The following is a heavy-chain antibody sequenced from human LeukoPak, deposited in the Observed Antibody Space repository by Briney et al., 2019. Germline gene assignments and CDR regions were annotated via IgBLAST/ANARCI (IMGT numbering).Heavy chain of an antibody. CDR2: INSDGTST. CDR3: ASLGADLEWLLQDHYYYGMDV. V-gene: IGHV3-74*01. CDR1: GFTFSSYW. Sequence: TGGSLRLSCAASGFTFSSYWMHWVRQAPGKGLVWVSRINSDGTSTSYADSVKGRFTISRDNAKNTLYLQMNSLRAEETAVYYCASLGADLEWLLQDHYYYGMDVWGQGTTVTVSS. J-gene: IGHJ6*02. D-gene: IGHD3-3*01.